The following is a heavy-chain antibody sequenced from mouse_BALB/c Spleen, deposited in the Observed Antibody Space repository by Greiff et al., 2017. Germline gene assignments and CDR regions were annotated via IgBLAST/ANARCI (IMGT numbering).Heavy chain of an antibody. CDR1: GFTFSSFG. CDR3: AREYRYAGFAY. J-gene: IGHJ3*01. CDR2: ISSGSSTI. D-gene: IGHD2-14*01. Sequence: EVHLVESGGGLVQPGGSRKLSCAASGFTFSSFGMHWVRQAPEKGLEWVAYISSGSSTIYYADTVKGRFTISRDNPKNTLFLQMTSLRSEDTAMYYCAREYRYAGFAYWGQGTLVTVSA. V-gene: IGHV5-17*02.